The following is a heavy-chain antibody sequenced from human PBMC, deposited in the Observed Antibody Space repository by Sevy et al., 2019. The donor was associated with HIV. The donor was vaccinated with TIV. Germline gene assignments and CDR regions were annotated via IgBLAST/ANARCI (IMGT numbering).Heavy chain of an antibody. CDR3: GGGGGGGESYYGMDV. J-gene: IGHJ6*02. CDR2: INPSGGST. V-gene: IGHV1-46*01. CDR1: GYTFTSYY. Sequence: ASVKVSCKASGYTFTSYYMHWVRQAPGQGLEWMGIINPSGGSTSYAQKFQGRVTMTRDTSTSTVYMGLSSLRSEDTAVYYWGGGGGGGESYYGMDVWGQGTTVTVSS. D-gene: IGHD3-16*01.